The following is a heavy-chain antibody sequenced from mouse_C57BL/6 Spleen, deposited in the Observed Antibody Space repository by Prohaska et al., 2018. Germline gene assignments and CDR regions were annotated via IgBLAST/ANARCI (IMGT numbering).Heavy chain of an antibody. Sequence: QVQLQQPGAELVMPGASVKLSCKASGYTFTSYWMHWVKQRPGQGLEWIGEIDPSDSYTNYNQKFKGKATLTVDKASSTAYMQLSSLTSEDSAVYYCARGTDGALDYWGQGTTLTVSS. V-gene: IGHV1-69*01. D-gene: IGHD1-1*02. CDR2: IDPSDSYT. CDR3: ARGTDGALDY. CDR1: GYTFTSYW. J-gene: IGHJ2*01.